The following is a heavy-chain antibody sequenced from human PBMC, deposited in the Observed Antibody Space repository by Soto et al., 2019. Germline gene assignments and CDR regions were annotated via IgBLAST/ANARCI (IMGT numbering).Heavy chain of an antibody. Sequence: QVQLVQSGAEVKKPGASVKVSCKASGYTFTSYDINWVRQATGQGLEWMGWMNPNSGNTGYAQKFQGRVIMTRNTSISTAYMELSSLRSEDTAVYYCARTYYDFWSGYYTGDERDYYGMDVWGQGTTVTVSS. V-gene: IGHV1-8*01. D-gene: IGHD3-3*01. CDR3: ARTYYDFWSGYYTGDERDYYGMDV. J-gene: IGHJ6*02. CDR1: GYTFTSYD. CDR2: MNPNSGNT.